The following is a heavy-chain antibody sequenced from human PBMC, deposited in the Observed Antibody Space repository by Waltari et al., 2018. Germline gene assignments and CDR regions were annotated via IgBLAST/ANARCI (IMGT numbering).Heavy chain of an antibody. Sequence: QVQLVQSGAEVKTPGASVKVSCKAYGYTFTCYDINWVTQAPGQGLEWMGWMNPNSGNTGYAQKFQGRVTITRNTSISTAYMELSSLRSEDTAVYYCARGDKRSSGWYVGYYYYGMDVWGQGTTVTVSS. CDR3: ARGDKRSSGWYVGYYYYGMDV. CDR2: MNPNSGNT. CDR1: GYTFTCYD. V-gene: IGHV1-8*03. D-gene: IGHD6-19*01. J-gene: IGHJ6*02.